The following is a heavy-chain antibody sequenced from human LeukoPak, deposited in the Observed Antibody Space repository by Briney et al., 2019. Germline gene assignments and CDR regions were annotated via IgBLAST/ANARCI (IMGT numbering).Heavy chain of an antibody. D-gene: IGHD6-13*01. CDR1: GGSFSGYY. CDR2: ISHSGST. J-gene: IGHJ4*02. CDR3: ARDVVAAAGTWDY. V-gene: IGHV4-34*01. Sequence: SETLSLTCAVYGGSFSGYYWSWIRQPLGKGLEWIGEISHSGSTKYNPSLKSRVTISVDTSKNQFSLKLSSVTAADTAVYYCARDVVAAAGTWDYWGQGTLVTVSS.